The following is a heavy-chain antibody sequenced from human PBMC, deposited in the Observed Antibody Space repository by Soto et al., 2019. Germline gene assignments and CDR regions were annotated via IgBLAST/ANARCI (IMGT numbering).Heavy chain of an antibody. CDR2: IKQDGSEK. CDR3: ARATYYDFWSGYYKRGYYYYMDV. Sequence: GGSLRLSCAASGFTFSSYWMSWVRQAPGKGLEWVANIKQDGSEKYYVDSVKGRFTISRDNAKNSLYLQMNSLRAEDTVVYYCARATYYDFWSGYYKRGYYYYMDVWGKGTTVTVSS. D-gene: IGHD3-3*01. J-gene: IGHJ6*03. CDR1: GFTFSSYW. V-gene: IGHV3-7*01.